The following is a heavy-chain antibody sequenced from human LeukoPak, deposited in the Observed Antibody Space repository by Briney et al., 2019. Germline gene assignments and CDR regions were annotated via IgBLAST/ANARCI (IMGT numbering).Heavy chain of an antibody. D-gene: IGHD3-9*01. J-gene: IGHJ4*02. V-gene: IGHV4-59*01. Sequence: SETLSLTCTVSGVSISSYYWSCIRQPPGKGLEWIGYIYYSGSTHYNPSLKSRVTISVDTSKNQFSLKLSSVTAADTAVYYCARAPPYYDILTGYLFQYYFDYWGQGTLVTVSS. CDR1: GVSISSYY. CDR2: IYYSGST. CDR3: ARAPPYYDILTGYLFQYYFDY.